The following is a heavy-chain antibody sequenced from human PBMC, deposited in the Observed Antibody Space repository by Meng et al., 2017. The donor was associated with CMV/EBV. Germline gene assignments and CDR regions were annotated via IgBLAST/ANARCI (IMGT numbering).Heavy chain of an antibody. J-gene: IGHJ6*02. D-gene: IGHD3-3*01. CDR1: GFTFSSYW. CDR2: IKQDGSEN. V-gene: IGHV3-7*01. CDR3: ARDGRDDFWSGVDV. Sequence: GESLKISCAASGFTFSSYWMSWVRQAPGKGLEWVANIKQDGSENYYVDSVKGRFTISRDNAKNSLYLQMNSLRAEDTAVYYCARDGRDDFWSGVDVWGQGTTVTSP.